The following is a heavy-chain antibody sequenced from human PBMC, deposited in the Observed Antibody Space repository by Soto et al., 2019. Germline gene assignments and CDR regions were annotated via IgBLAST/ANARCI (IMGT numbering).Heavy chain of an antibody. V-gene: IGHV4-59*01. J-gene: IGHJ6*02. Sequence: QVQLQESGPGLVKPSETLSLNCTVSGGSISSYYWSWIRQPPGKGLEWIGYIYYSGSTNYNPSLKSRVTISVDTSKNQFSLKLSSVTAEDTAVYYCARGWGSKGGMAVWGQGNTVTVYS. CDR1: GGSISSYY. CDR2: IYYSGST. CDR3: ARGWGSKGGMAV. D-gene: IGHD7-27*01.